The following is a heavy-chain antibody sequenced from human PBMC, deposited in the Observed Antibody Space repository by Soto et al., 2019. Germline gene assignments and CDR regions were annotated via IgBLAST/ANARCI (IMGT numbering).Heavy chain of an antibody. CDR1: GFTFSSYS. J-gene: IGHJ5*02. V-gene: IGHV3-48*01. CDR2: ISSSSSTI. CDR3: ARDGPAPSGYYPDNWFDP. D-gene: IGHD3-3*01. Sequence: PGGSLRLSCAASGFTFSSYSMNWVRQAPGKGLEWVSYISSSSSTIYYADSVKGRFTISRDNAKNSLYLQMNSLRAEDTAVYYCARDGPAPSGYYPDNWFDPWGQGTLVTVSS.